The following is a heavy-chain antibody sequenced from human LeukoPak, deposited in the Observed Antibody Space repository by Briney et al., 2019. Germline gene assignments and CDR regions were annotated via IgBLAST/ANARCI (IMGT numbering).Heavy chain of an antibody. CDR1: GDSISSFY. J-gene: IGHJ3*02. D-gene: IGHD2-15*01. CDR3: ARIVEWTRDAFDI. V-gene: IGHV4-59*01. CDR2: ISYSGST. Sequence: SETLSLTCTVSGDSISSFYWSWTRQPPGKGLEWIGYISYSGSTNYNPSLKSRVTISVDTSKNQSSLKLSSVTAADTAVYYCARIVEWTRDAFDIWGQGTMVTVSS.